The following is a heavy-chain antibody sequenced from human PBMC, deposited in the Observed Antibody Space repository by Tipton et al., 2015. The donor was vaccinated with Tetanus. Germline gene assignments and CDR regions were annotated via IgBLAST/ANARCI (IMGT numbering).Heavy chain of an antibody. Sequence: GLVKPSQTLSLTCTVSGGSISSGGYYWSWIRQLPGKGLEWIGDIYNSGSAYYNPSLKSRVTISVDTSKNQFSLKLNSLTAADTAVYYCARDQARGARGWNYFDYWSQGSLVTVSS. V-gene: IGHV4-31*03. CDR3: ARDQARGARGWNYFDY. J-gene: IGHJ4*02. CDR2: IYNSGSA. CDR1: GGSISSGGYY. D-gene: IGHD1-26*01.